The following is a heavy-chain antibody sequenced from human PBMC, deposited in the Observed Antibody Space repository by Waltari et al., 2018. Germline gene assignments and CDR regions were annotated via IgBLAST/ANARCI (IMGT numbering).Heavy chain of an antibody. V-gene: IGHV1-69-2*01. J-gene: IGHJ4*02. CDR2: VDPEDGET. CDR3: ATDPIYGDPFDY. Sequence: EVQLVQSGAAVKKPGATVKISCKASGYTFTHYYIQWVKQAPGKGLEWMGRVDPEDGETIYAEKFQCRVTITADTATDTAYMELSSLRSEDTAVYYCATDPIYGDPFDYWGQGTLVTVSS. CDR1: GYTFTHYY. D-gene: IGHD4-17*01.